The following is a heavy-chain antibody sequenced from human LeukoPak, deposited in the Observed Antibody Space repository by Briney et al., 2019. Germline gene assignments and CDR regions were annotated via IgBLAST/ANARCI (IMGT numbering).Heavy chain of an antibody. Sequence: GGSLRLSCAASGFSFSSYGMHWVRQAPGKGLEWVAFIRYDGSNKYYADSVKGRFTISRDNSKNTLYLQMNSLRAEDTAVYYCAKGPTYDFWSGYSRYYFDYWGQGTLVTVSS. CDR3: AKGPTYDFWSGYSRYYFDY. D-gene: IGHD3-3*01. CDR2: IRYDGSNK. V-gene: IGHV3-30*02. CDR1: GFSFSSYG. J-gene: IGHJ4*02.